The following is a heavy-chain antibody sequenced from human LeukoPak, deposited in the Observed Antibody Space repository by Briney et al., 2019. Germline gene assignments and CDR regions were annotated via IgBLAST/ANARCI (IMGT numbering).Heavy chain of an antibody. V-gene: IGHV4-59*01. Sequence: SETLSLTCTVSGGSISSYYWSWIRQPPGKGLEWIGYIYYSGSTNYNLSLKSRVTISVDTSKNQFSLKLSSVTAADTAVYYCARGGSGSEPIQDYWGQGTLVTVSS. J-gene: IGHJ4*02. CDR3: ARGGSGSEPIQDY. CDR1: GGSISSYY. CDR2: IYYSGST. D-gene: IGHD3-10*01.